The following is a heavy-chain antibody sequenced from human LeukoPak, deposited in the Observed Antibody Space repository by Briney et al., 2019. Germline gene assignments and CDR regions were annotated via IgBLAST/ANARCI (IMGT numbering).Heavy chain of an antibody. CDR3: ARDFFSEVTYQGEIAYSDQ. CDR1: GYTFSDYS. V-gene: IGHV1-2*02. J-gene: IGHJ4*02. Sequence: ASLKLSCKTSGYTFSDYSIHWVRQAPGQGLEWMGWINTKSGGTNYARKFRGRVSLTGATSIMTTYMEVTRLRSDDTAVYYCARDFFSEVTYQGEIAYSDQWGPGTLVSVSS. D-gene: IGHD2-2*01. CDR2: INTKSGGT.